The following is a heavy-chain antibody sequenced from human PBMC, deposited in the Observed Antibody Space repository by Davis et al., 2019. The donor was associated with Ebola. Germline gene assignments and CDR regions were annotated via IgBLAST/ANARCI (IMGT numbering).Heavy chain of an antibody. CDR2: IYYSGST. CDR1: GGSISSYY. V-gene: IGHV4-59*12. Sequence: MPSETLSLTCTVSGGSISSYYWSWIRQPPGKGLEWIGYIYYSGSTNYNPSLKSRVTISVDTSKNQFSLKLSSVTAADTAVYYCARENQGSYYYYGMDVWGQGTTVTVSS. D-gene: IGHD1-14*01. CDR3: ARENQGSYYYYGMDV. J-gene: IGHJ6*02.